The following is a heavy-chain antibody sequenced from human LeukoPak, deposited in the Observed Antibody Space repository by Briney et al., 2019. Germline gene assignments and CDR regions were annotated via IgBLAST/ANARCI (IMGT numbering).Heavy chain of an antibody. D-gene: IGHD1-26*01. V-gene: IGHV3-74*01. CDR1: GFTFSSSW. CDR3: AREWAG. J-gene: IGHJ4*02. CDR2: ISSDWRST. Sequence: PGGSLTLTCAASGFTFSSSWMHWVRPAPGKGLVWVSRISSDWRSTSYADSVKGRFTISRDNAKNTLYLHMNSLRAEDTAVYYCAREWAGWGQGSLVTVSS.